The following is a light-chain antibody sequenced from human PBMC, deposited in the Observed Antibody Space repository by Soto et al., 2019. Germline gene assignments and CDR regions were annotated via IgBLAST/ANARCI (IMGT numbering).Light chain of an antibody. CDR1: QSVSSY. J-gene: IGKJ4*01. Sequence: EIVLTQSPATLSLSPGERATLSCRASQSVSSYLAWYQQKPGQAPRLLIYDASNRATGIPARFSGSGCGADFTLSISSLEPEDFAVYYCQQRSNWLTFGGGTKVEIK. CDR2: DAS. CDR3: QQRSNWLT. V-gene: IGKV3-11*01.